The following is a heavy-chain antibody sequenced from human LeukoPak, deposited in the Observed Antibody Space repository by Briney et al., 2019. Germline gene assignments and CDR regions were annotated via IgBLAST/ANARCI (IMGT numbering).Heavy chain of an antibody. CDR1: GYTFTGYF. CDR3: ARDLDSGYDSRGFDY. D-gene: IGHD5-12*01. J-gene: IGHJ4*02. V-gene: IGHV1-2*02. CDR2: INPNNGDT. Sequence: ASVTVSCKASGYTFTGYFIHWVRQAPGQGLEWMGWINPNNGDTNYAQKFQGRVTMTRDTSISTAYMELSRLRSDDTAVYYCARDLDSGYDSRGFDYWGQGTLVTVSS.